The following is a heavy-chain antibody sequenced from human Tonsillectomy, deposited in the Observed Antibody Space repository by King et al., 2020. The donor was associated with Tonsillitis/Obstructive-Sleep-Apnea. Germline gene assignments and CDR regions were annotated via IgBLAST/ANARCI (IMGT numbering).Heavy chain of an antibody. CDR2: IYSGGIT. V-gene: IGHV3-66*01. Sequence: VQLVESGGGFVQPGGSLRLSCAASGFTVSSTFMSWVRQPPGKGLEWGSVIYSGGITYYAESVKGRFTLSRDNSKNTLYLQMNSLRAEDTALYYCARERPNLADYWGQGTLVTVSS. CDR3: ARERPNLADY. J-gene: IGHJ4*02. CDR1: GFTVSSTF.